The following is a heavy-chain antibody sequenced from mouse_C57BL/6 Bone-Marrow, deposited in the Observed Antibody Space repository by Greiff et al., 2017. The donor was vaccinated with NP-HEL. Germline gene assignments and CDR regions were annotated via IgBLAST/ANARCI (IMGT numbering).Heavy chain of an antibody. Sequence: EVQLQESGPGLVKPSQSLSLTCSVTGYSITSGYYWNWIRQFPGNKLEWMGYISYDGSNNYNPSLKNRISITRDTSKNQFFLKLNSVTTEDTATYYCARDRNLLLRSYYAMDYWGQGTSVTVSS. J-gene: IGHJ4*01. CDR2: ISYDGSN. V-gene: IGHV3-6*01. CDR3: ARDRNLLLRSYYAMDY. D-gene: IGHD1-1*01. CDR1: GYSITSGYY.